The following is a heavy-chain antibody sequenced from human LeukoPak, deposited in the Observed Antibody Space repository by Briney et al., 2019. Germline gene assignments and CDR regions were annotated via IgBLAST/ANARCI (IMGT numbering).Heavy chain of an antibody. CDR3: ARREIIETAANFDY. CDR1: GGSTSSYF. CDR2: IYYTGNT. D-gene: IGHD6-13*01. V-gene: IGHV4-59*12. J-gene: IGHJ4*02. Sequence: PSETLSLTCTVSGGSTSSYFWSWIRQPPGKGLEWIGYIYYTGNTNYNPSLNSRASISVDTSKNQFSLKLSSVTAADTAVYYCARREIIETAANFDYWGQGTLVTVSS.